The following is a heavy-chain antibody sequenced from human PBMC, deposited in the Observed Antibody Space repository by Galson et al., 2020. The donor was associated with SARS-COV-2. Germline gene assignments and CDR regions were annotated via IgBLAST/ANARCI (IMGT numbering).Heavy chain of an antibody. CDR3: ARDNSSSWYWYYYYGMDV. Sequence: SETLSLTCTVSGGSISSSSYYWGWIRHPPGKGLEWIGSIYYRGSTYYNPSLKSRVTISVDTSKNQFSLKLSSVTAADTAVYYCARDNSSSWYWYYYYGMDVWGQGTTVTVSS. CDR1: GGSISSSSYY. J-gene: IGHJ6*02. D-gene: IGHD6-13*01. V-gene: IGHV4-39*07. CDR2: IYYRGST.